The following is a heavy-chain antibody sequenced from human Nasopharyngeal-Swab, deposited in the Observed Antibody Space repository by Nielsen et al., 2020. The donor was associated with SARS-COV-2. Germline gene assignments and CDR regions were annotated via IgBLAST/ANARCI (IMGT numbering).Heavy chain of an antibody. CDR1: GFTVSSNY. D-gene: IGHD3-9*01. CDR3: ARVAGITIFTDTTFDY. CDR2: IYSGGST. V-gene: IGHV3-53*01. J-gene: IGHJ4*02. Sequence: GESLKISCAASGFTVSSNYMSWVRQAPRKGLEWVSVIYSGGSTYYADSVKGRFTISRDNSKNTLYLQMNSLRAEDTAVYYCARVAGITIFTDTTFDYWGQGTLVTVSS.